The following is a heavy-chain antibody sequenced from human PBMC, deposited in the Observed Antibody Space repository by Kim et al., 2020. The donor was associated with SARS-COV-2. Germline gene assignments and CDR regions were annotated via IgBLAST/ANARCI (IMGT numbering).Heavy chain of an antibody. CDR2: IKSKTDGGTT. D-gene: IGHD4-17*01. CDR3: TTNRIYGDYCYYYYYGMAV. CDR1: GFTFSNAW. V-gene: IGHV3-15*01. Sequence: GGSLRLSCAASGFTFSNAWMSWVRQAPGKGLEWVGRIKSKTDGGTTDYAAPVKGRFTISRDDSKNTLYLQMNSLKTEDTAVYYCTTNRIYGDYCYYYYYGMAVWGQGTTFTVSS. J-gene: IGHJ6*02.